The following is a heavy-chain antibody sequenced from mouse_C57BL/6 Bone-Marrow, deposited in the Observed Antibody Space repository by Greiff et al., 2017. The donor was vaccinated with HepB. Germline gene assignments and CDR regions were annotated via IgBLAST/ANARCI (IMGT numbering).Heavy chain of an antibody. CDR1: GFTFSSYG. J-gene: IGHJ4*01. Sequence: EVKLVESGGDLVKPGGSLKLSCAASGFTFSSYGMSWVRQTPDKRLEWVATISSGGSYTYYPDSVKGRFTISRDNAKNTLYLQMSSLKSEDTAMYYGARQKTMDYWGQGTSVTVSS. CDR3: ARQKTMDY. CDR2: ISSGGSYT. V-gene: IGHV5-6*01.